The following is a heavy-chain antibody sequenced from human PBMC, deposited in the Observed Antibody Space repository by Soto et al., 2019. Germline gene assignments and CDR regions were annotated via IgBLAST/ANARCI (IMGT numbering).Heavy chain of an antibody. Sequence: XESLRLSCAASGCTLSSYEMNWVRQAPGKGLEWVSYISSSGSTILYAYSVKGRFTISRDNTKHSLYLQMNSLRAEDTVVCCCAMDYYDSSGYQASLRYRGRGTLVTVSS. J-gene: IGHJ1*01. CDR1: GCTLSSYE. CDR2: ISSSGSTI. V-gene: IGHV3-48*03. D-gene: IGHD3-22*01. CDR3: AMDYYDSSGYQASLRY.